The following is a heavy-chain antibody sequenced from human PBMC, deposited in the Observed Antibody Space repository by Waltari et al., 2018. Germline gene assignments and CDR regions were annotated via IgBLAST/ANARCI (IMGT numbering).Heavy chain of an antibody. V-gene: IGHV3-74*01. D-gene: IGHD2-21*01. CDR2: INGDHGRST. J-gene: IGHJ1*01. Sequence: EVQLVESGGGLVQPGGSLRLSCAASGFTFSSYWMHWVRQAPGKGLVWVSLINGDHGRSTSYADSVKGRFTVSRDNAKNTLYLQMDSLRAEDTALYYCAAPGENDVEYLQHWGQGTLVTVSS. CDR1: GFTFSSYW. CDR3: AAPGENDVEYLQH.